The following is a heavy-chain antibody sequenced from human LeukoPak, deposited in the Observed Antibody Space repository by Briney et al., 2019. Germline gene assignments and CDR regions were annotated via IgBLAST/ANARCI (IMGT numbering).Heavy chain of an antibody. D-gene: IGHD2-2*01. CDR3: AAGGYCSSTSCSFALAT. J-gene: IGHJ5*02. CDR1: GGSISSYY. V-gene: IGHV4-4*07. Sequence: SETLSLTCTVSGGSISSYYWSWIRQPAGKGLEWIGRIYTSGSTNYNPSLKSRATMSVDTSKNQFSLKLSSVTAADTAVYYCAAGGYCSSTSCSFALATWGQGTLVTVSS. CDR2: IYTSGST.